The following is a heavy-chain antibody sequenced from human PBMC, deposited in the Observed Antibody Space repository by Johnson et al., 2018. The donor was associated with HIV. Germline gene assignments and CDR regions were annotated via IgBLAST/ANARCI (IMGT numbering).Heavy chain of an antibody. D-gene: IGHD3-22*01. V-gene: IGHV3-7*03. CDR2: IKQDGSEK. CDR1: GFTFSSYA. J-gene: IGHJ3*02. CDR3: AGEGDYDSGLGAFDI. Sequence: VQLVESGGGVVRPGGSLRLSCAASGFTFSSYAMHWVRQAPGKGLAWVANIKQDGSEKYYVDSVKGRFTISRDNAKNSLYLQMNSLRAEDTAFYYCAGEGDYDSGLGAFDIWGQGTMVTVAS.